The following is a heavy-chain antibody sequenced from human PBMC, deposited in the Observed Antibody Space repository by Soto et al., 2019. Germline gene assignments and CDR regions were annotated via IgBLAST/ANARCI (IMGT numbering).Heavy chain of an antibody. CDR1: GFTFSSYG. CDR3: ARVSEGGSYYGGLDY. CDR2: IWYDGSNK. J-gene: IGHJ4*02. V-gene: IGHV3-33*01. Sequence: QVQLVESGGGVVQPGRSLRLSCAASGFTFSSYGMHWVLPAPGKGLEWVAVIWYDGSNKYYADSVKGRFNISRDNSKHTLYLQMNSMRAEDTAVYYCARVSEGGSYYGGLDYWGQGTLVTVSS. D-gene: IGHD1-26*01.